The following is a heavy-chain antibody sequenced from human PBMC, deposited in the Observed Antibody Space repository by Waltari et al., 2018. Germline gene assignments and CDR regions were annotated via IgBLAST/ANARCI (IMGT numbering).Heavy chain of an antibody. Sequence: QVQLVQSGAEVKKPGASVKVSCKASGYTFTTYAMHWVRQAPGQSLEGMGWINPGNGKIRYSQRFQDRVSITRDTSANTAYMELSSLRSGDTAVYYCVRGWGKTLDSFDIWGRGTMVTVSS. CDR2: INPGNGKI. V-gene: IGHV1-3*01. D-gene: IGHD7-27*01. J-gene: IGHJ3*02. CDR3: VRGWGKTLDSFDI. CDR1: GYTFTTYA.